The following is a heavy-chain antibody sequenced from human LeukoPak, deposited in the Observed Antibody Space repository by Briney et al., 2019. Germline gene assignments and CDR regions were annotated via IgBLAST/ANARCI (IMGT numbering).Heavy chain of an antibody. J-gene: IGHJ4*02. Sequence: SVKVSCKASGGTFSGYAISWVRQAPGQGLEWMGGIIPIFGTANYAQKFQGRVTITADESTSTAYMELSSLRSEDTAVYYCARDRGRDGYIWTLGYFDYWGQGTLVTVSS. CDR1: GGTFSGYA. CDR3: ARDRGRDGYIWTLGYFDY. CDR2: IIPIFGTA. D-gene: IGHD5-24*01. V-gene: IGHV1-69*13.